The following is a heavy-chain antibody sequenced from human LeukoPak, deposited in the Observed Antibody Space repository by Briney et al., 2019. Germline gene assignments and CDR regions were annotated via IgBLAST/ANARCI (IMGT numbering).Heavy chain of an antibody. CDR1: GYTFTSYG. J-gene: IGHJ6*02. CDR2: ISAYNGNT. Sequence: ASVTVSCTASGYTFTSYGISWVRQAPGQGLEWMGWISAYNGNTNYAQKLQGRVTMTTDTSTSTAYVELRSLRSDDTAVYYCARDPLARYCSSTSCFTDEIYYYYYGMDVWGQGTTVTVSS. CDR3: ARDPLARYCSSTSCFTDEIYYYYYGMDV. D-gene: IGHD2-2*01. V-gene: IGHV1-18*01.